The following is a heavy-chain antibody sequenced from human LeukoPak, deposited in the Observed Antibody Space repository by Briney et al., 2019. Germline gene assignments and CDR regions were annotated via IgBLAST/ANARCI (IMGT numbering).Heavy chain of an antibody. CDR3: ARSSRGYSYGLGLYYMDV. Sequence: GASVKVSCKASGYTFTGYYMHWVRQAPGQGLEWMGRINPNSGGTNYAQKFQGRVTMTRDTSISTAYMELSRLRSDDTDVYYCARSSRGYSYGLGLYYMDVWAKGTTVTVSS. J-gene: IGHJ6*03. CDR1: GYTFTGYY. D-gene: IGHD5-18*01. V-gene: IGHV1-2*05. CDR2: INPNSGGT.